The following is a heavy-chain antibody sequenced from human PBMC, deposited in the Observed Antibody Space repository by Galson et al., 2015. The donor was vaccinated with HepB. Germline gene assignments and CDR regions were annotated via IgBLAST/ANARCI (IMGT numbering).Heavy chain of an antibody. CDR1: GFTFSSYW. D-gene: IGHD6-13*01. Sequence: SLRLSCAASGFTFSSYWMHWVRQAPGKGLVWVSRIKSDGSITTYADSVKGRFTISRDNAKNTLYLQMNSLRVEDSAVYYCASRSGNSWGFDYWGQGTLVTVPS. CDR2: IKSDGSIT. V-gene: IGHV3-74*01. J-gene: IGHJ4*02. CDR3: ASRSGNSWGFDY.